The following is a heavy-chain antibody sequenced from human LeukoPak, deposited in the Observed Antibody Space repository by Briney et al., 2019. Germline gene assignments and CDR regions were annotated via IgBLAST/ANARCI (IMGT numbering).Heavy chain of an antibody. V-gene: IGHV4-59*08. CDR3: AGGYCSGGSCSTGFDY. D-gene: IGHD2-15*01. J-gene: IGHJ4*02. CDR1: GGSISSYY. Sequence: SVTLSLTCTVSGGSISSYYWSWIRQPPGKGLEWIGYIYYSGSTNYNPSLKSRVTISVDTSKNQFSLKLSSVTAADTAVYYCAGGYCSGGSCSTGFDYWGQGTLVTVSS. CDR2: IYYSGST.